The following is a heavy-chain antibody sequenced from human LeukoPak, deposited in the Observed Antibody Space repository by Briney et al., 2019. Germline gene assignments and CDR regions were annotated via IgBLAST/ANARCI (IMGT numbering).Heavy chain of an antibody. CDR3: TRGSSGSFDF. CDR1: GFIFSNYW. J-gene: IGHJ4*02. CDR2: ISPGASVK. Sequence: PGGSLRLSCAASGFIFSNYWMSWVRQAPGKGLEWVANISPGASVKYYVDSVKGRFTISRDNAKNSLFLQMNSLRAEDTAVYYCTRGSSGSFDFWGQGTLVTVSS. V-gene: IGHV3-7*01. D-gene: IGHD3-10*01.